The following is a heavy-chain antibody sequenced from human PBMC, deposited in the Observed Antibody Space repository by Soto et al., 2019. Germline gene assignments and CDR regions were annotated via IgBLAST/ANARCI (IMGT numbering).Heavy chain of an antibody. CDR1: GDTFSTYT. CDR3: VVAAQPYYFDY. Sequence: SVKVSCKASGDTFSTYTITWMRQAPGQGLEWMGWISAYNGNTNYAQKLQGRVTMTTDTSTSTAYMELRSLRSDDTAVYYCVVAAQPYYFDYWGQGTLVTVSS. V-gene: IGHV1-18*01. CDR2: ISAYNGNT. D-gene: IGHD2-15*01. J-gene: IGHJ4*02.